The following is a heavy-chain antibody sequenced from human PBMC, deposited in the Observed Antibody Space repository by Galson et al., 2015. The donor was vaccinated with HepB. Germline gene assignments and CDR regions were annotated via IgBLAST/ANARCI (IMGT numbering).Heavy chain of an antibody. CDR1: GFTFSSYT. Sequence: SLRLSCAASGFTFSSYTMHWVRQAPGKGLEWVAVISYDGNNKYYADSVKGRFTISRDNSKNTLYLQVNIVRAEDTAVYYCARKSGWYGRRIDYWGQGTLVTVSS. D-gene: IGHD6-19*01. J-gene: IGHJ4*02. CDR2: ISYDGNNK. CDR3: ARKSGWYGRRIDY. V-gene: IGHV3-30*04.